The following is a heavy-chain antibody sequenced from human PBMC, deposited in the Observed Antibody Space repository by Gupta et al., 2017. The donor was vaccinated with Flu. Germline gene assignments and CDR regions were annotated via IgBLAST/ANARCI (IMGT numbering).Heavy chain of an antibody. CDR1: SGYY. V-gene: IGHV4-59*12. D-gene: IGHD3-10*01. J-gene: IGHJ6*03. CDR2: IFYNGNT. Sequence: SGYYWSWIRQDPGKGLDGIGYIFYNGNTNYKAARRSRVTMSVDTYKNHVSLNLRYVTVADTAVYYCARAGSVTNSYYYMDVWVKVTTVTVSS. CDR3: ARAGSVTNSYYYMDV.